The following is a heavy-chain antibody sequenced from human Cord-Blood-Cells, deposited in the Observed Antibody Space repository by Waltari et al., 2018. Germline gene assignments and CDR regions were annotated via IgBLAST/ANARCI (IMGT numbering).Heavy chain of an antibody. J-gene: IGHJ4*02. Sequence: QVQLVQSGAEVKKPGASVKVSCKASGYTFTRYDINWVRQATGQGLEWMGWMNPNSGNTGYAQKFQGRVTMTRNTSISTAYMELSSLRSEDTAVYYCARLVTYYYDSSGHFDYRGQGTLVTVSS. CDR3: ARLVTYYYDSSGHFDY. V-gene: IGHV1-8*01. CDR1: GYTFTRYD. D-gene: IGHD3-22*01. CDR2: MNPNSGNT.